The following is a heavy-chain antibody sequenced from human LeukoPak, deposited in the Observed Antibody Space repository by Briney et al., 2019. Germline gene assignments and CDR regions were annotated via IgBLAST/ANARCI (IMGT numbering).Heavy chain of an antibody. CDR2: ISAYNGNT. Sequence: ASVKVSCKASGYTFISFTISWVRQAPGQGPEWMGWISAYNGNTHFAQNFQGRVTMTTDTSTSTAYMELRSLRSEDTAVYYCASRNGPSAFDIWGQGTMVTVSS. CDR1: GYTFISFT. CDR3: ASRNGPSAFDI. J-gene: IGHJ3*02. V-gene: IGHV1-18*01.